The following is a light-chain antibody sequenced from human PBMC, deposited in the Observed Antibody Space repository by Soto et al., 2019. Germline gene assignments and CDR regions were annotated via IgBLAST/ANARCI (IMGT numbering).Light chain of an antibody. CDR2: GAS. J-gene: IGKJ1*01. CDR3: QQYGSSPRT. V-gene: IGKV3-20*01. Sequence: EIVLTQSPGTLSLSPGERATLSCRASQSVSSSYLAWYQQKPGQAPRLLIYGASSRATGIPDRFSGSGSGPDFTLTSSRLEPEDFAVYYCQQYGSSPRTFGQGTKVEIK. CDR1: QSVSSSY.